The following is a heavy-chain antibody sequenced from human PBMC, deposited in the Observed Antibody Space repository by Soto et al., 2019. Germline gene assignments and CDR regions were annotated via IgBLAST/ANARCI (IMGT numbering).Heavy chain of an antibody. Sequence: GASVKVSCKASGYTFTSYGISWVRQAPGQGLEWMGWISAYNGNTSYAQKLQGRVTMTRNTSTSTACMELSSLRSEDTAVYYCARGRRAIVVVPAGPDMDVWGKGTTVTVSS. CDR3: ARGRRAIVVVPAGPDMDV. CDR1: GYTFTSYG. D-gene: IGHD2-2*01. CDR2: ISAYNGNT. J-gene: IGHJ6*03. V-gene: IGHV1-18*01.